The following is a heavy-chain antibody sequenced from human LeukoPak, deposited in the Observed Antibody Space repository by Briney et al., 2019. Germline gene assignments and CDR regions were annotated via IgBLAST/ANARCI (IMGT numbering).Heavy chain of an antibody. V-gene: IGHV3-23*01. Sequence: GGSLRLSCAASGFTFSSYVMSWVRQAPGKGLEWVSSISGSGGSTYYADSVKGRFTISRDNSKNTLYLQMNSLRAEDTAVYYCAKDSSGWYRDYFDYWGQGTLVTVSS. CDR3: AKDSSGWYRDYFDY. CDR2: ISGSGGST. CDR1: GFTFSSYV. J-gene: IGHJ4*02. D-gene: IGHD6-19*01.